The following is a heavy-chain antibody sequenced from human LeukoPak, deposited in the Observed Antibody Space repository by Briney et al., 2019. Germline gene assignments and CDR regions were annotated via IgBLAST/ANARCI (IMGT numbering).Heavy chain of an antibody. CDR2: INPSGGST. CDR1: GYTFTSYY. V-gene: IGHV1-46*01. Sequence: ASAKVSCKASGYTFTSYYMHWVRQAPGQGLEWMGIINPSGGSTSYAQKFQGRVTMTRDMSTSTVYMELSSLRSEDTAVYYCAREPVDSSGYYSLGVVDAFDIWGQGTMVTVSS. CDR3: AREPVDSSGYYSLGVVDAFDI. J-gene: IGHJ3*02. D-gene: IGHD3-22*01.